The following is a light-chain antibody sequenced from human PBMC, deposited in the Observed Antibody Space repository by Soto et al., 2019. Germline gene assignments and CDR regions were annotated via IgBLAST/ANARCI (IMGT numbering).Light chain of an antibody. CDR1: QSVSSSY. Sequence: EIVLTQSPGTLSLSPGERATLSCRASQSVSSSYLAWYQQKPGQAPRLLIYGACSRATGFPGRFSGSESGTNFTRTNSKLEPDDFGLYYCQKSWTFGQGTKVEIK. CDR3: QKSWT. V-gene: IGKV3-20*01. J-gene: IGKJ1*01. CDR2: GAC.